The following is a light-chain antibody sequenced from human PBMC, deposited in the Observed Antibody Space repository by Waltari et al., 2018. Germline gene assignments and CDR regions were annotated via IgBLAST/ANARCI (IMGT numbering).Light chain of an antibody. Sequence: DIVMTQSPDSLAVSLGERANINCTSSQRVLYSSNNKNYLAWYQQKPGQPPKLLIYWASTRESGVPDRFSGSGSGTDFTLTISSLQAEDVAVYYCQQYYSTPRTFGQGTRLEIK. V-gene: IGKV4-1*01. J-gene: IGKJ5*01. CDR3: QQYYSTPRT. CDR2: WAS. CDR1: QRVLYSSNNKNY.